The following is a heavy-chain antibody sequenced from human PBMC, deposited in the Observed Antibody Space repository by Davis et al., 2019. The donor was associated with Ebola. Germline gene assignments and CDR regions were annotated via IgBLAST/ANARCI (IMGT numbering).Heavy chain of an antibody. Sequence: AASVKVSCKASGYTFTSYAISWVRQAPGQGLEWMGGIIPIFGTANYAQKFQGRVTITADESTSTAYMELSSLRSEDTAVYYCARDVGRCSGGSCYRYYYYYGMDVWGQGTTVTVSS. V-gene: IGHV1-69*13. J-gene: IGHJ6*02. CDR1: GYTFTSYA. D-gene: IGHD2-15*01. CDR3: ARDVGRCSGGSCYRYYYYYGMDV. CDR2: IIPIFGTA.